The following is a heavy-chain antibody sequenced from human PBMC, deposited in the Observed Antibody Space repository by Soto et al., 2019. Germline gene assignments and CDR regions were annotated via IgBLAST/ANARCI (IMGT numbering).Heavy chain of an antibody. V-gene: IGHV3-43*01. CDR1: GFPFDSYT. CDR2: ISWDGGIT. D-gene: IGHD3-9*01. CDR3: QKATYDILTGRKRYFDS. Sequence: PGGSLRLSCAASGFPFDSYTMHWVRQAPGKGLEWVSLISWDGGITNYVDSVKGRFTISRDNSKNSLYLQMNSLRTEDTVFYYSQKATYDILTGRKRYFDSWGQGTLVTVSS. J-gene: IGHJ4*02.